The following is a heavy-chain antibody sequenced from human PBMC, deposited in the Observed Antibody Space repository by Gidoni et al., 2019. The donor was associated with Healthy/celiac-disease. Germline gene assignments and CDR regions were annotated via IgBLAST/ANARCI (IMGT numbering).Heavy chain of an antibody. V-gene: IGHV3-21*01. J-gene: IGHJ6*02. D-gene: IGHD2-2*01. CDR3: AREIVVVPAAISYYYGMDV. Sequence: EVQLVESGGGLVKPGGSLRLSCAASGFPFRSYSMNWVRQAPGKGLEWVSSISSSSSYIYYADSVKGRFTISRDNAKNSLYLQMNSLRAEDTAVYYCAREIVVVPAAISYYYGMDVWGQGTTVTVSS. CDR1: GFPFRSYS. CDR2: ISSSSSYI.